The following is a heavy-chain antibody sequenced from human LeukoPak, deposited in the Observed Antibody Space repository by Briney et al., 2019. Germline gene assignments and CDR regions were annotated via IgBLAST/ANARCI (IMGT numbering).Heavy chain of an antibody. D-gene: IGHD2-2*02. CDR1: GFTFSSYW. Sequence: GGSLRLSCTASGFTFSSYWMTWVRQAPGKGLEWVANIKQDGSEKYYVDSVKGRFTISRDNAKNSLYLQMNSLRAEDTAVYYCTDYTTSRGGFDYWGQGTLVTVSS. CDR2: IKQDGSEK. V-gene: IGHV3-7*01. J-gene: IGHJ4*02. CDR3: TDYTTSRGGFDY.